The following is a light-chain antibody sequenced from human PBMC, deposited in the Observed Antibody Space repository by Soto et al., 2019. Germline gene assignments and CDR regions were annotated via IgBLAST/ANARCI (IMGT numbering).Light chain of an antibody. V-gene: IGLV1-51*01. CDR3: GIWDSSLSVWV. J-gene: IGLJ3*02. CDR1: NSNIGNNY. Sequence: QSVLTQPPSVSAAPGQRVTISCSGTNSNIGNNYVSWYQQLPGTAPKLLIYDNNKRPSGIPDRFSGSKSGTSATLGITGLQTGDEGDYYCGIWDSSLSVWVFGGGTKLTVL. CDR2: DNN.